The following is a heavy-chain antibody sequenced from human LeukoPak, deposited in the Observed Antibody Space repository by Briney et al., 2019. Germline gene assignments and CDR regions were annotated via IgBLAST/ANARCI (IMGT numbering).Heavy chain of an antibody. CDR2: KNPNSGNT. CDR3: ARGYDSSGYYYLYYYYGMDV. D-gene: IGHD3-22*01. Sequence: ASVKVSCKASGGTFSSYAISWVRQATGQGLEWMGWKNPNSGNTGYAQKFQGRVTMTRNTSISTAYMELSSLRSEDTAVYYCARGYDSSGYYYLYYYYGMDVWGQGTTVTVSS. J-gene: IGHJ6*02. CDR1: GGTFSSYA. V-gene: IGHV1-8*02.